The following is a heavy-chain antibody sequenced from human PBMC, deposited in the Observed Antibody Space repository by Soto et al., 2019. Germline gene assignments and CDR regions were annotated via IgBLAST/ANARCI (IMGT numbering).Heavy chain of an antibody. J-gene: IGHJ5*02. CDR1: GGSISSGDYY. V-gene: IGHV4-30-4*01. CDR2: IYYSGST. D-gene: IGHD3-10*01. Sequence: SETLSLTCTVSGGSISSGDYYWSWIRQPPGKGLEWIGYIYYSGSTYYNPSLKSRVTISVDTSKNQFSLKLSSVTAADTAVYYCARGVPSLDVPFDPWGQGTLVTVSS. CDR3: ARGVPSLDVPFDP.